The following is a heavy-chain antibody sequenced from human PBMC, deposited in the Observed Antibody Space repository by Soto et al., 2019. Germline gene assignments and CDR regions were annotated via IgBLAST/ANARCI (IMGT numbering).Heavy chain of an antibody. V-gene: IGHV7-4-1*01. CDR3: ARDLRGYNDAFDI. Sequence: GASVKVSCKASGYTFTSYAINWVRQAPGQGLEWMGWINTNTGNPTYAQGFTGRFVFSLDTSVSTAYLQICSLKAEDTAVYYCARDLRGYNDAFDIWGQGTMVTVSS. D-gene: IGHD5-12*01. CDR2: INTNTGNP. J-gene: IGHJ3*02. CDR1: GYTFTSYA.